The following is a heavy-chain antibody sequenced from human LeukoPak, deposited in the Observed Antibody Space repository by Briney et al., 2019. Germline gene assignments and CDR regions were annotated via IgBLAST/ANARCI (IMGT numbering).Heavy chain of an antibody. CDR1: GFGLGSYN. J-gene: IGHJ4*02. Sequence: GRSLRLSCAASGFGLGSYNMYWVRQAPGKGLEWVTLISFNGNDKKYADSVKGRFTVSRDNSRNTVFLQMNSLRPEDTALYYFARVYGGEIDYWGQGTQVTVSS. CDR3: ARVYGGEIDY. CDR2: ISFNGNDK. D-gene: IGHD2-8*01. V-gene: IGHV3-30*03.